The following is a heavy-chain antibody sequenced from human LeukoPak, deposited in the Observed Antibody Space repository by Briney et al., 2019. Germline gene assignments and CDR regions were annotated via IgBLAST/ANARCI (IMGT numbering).Heavy chain of an antibody. J-gene: IGHJ4*02. V-gene: IGHV3-7*01. D-gene: IGHD3-10*01. CDR3: ARGPIIWFWDY. Sequence: PGGSLRLSCAASGFTFSSYWMSWVRQAPGKGLEWVANIKQDGSEKYYVDSVKGRFTISRDNAKNSLYLQMNSPRAEDTAVYYCARGPIIWFWDYWGQGTLVTVSS. CDR2: IKQDGSEK. CDR1: GFTFSSYW.